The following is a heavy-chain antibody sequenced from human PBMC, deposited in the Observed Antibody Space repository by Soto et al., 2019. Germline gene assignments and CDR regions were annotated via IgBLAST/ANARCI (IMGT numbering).Heavy chain of an antibody. CDR3: ATGQVAGPQADAAYLEY. Sequence: PSETLSLTCIVSGYSVSSGDFYWSWIRQHPGKGLEWLGFIDPTGGDHYNPSLKSRLNILIDTSNNQFSLRLNSVTAADTAVYYCATGQVAGPQADAAYLEYWGLALPVTVYS. CDR2: IDPTGGD. D-gene: IGHD6-19*01. CDR1: GYSVSSGDFY. V-gene: IGHV4-31*03. J-gene: IGHJ4*02.